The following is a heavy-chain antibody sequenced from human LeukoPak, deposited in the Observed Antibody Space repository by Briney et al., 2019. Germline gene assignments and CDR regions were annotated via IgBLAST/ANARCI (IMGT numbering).Heavy chain of an antibody. V-gene: IGHV4-39*01. D-gene: IGHD3-9*01. CDR2: IYYIGNT. J-gene: IGHJ5*02. CDR3: ARGGRYYDILTGSFGFDP. CDR1: GASISTSSYY. Sequence: SETLSLTCTVSGASISTSSYYWAWIRQPPGKGLEWIGTIYYIGNTFYNPSLKSRVTISVDTSRNQFSLKLNSVTAADTAVYYCARGGRYYDILTGSFGFDPWGQGTLVTVSS.